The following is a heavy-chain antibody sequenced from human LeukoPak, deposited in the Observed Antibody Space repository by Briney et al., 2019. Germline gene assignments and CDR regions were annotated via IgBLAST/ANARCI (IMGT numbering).Heavy chain of an antibody. V-gene: IGHV3-23*01. CDR1: GFTLSSYA. Sequence: GGSLRLSCAASGFTLSSYAMSWVRQAPGKGLEWVSAISGSGGSTYYADSVKGRFTISRDNSKNTLYLQMNSLRAEDTAVYYCAEDRGYCSGGSCYYFDYWGQGTLVTVSS. D-gene: IGHD2-15*01. CDR2: ISGSGGST. J-gene: IGHJ4*02. CDR3: AEDRGYCSGGSCYYFDY.